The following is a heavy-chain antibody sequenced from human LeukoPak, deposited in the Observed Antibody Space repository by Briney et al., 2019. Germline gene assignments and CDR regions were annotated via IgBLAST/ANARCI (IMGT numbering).Heavy chain of an antibody. D-gene: IGHD6-13*01. CDR1: GGTFTSYA. CDR3: AGPSPSSSWYHRAFDI. J-gene: IGHJ3*02. Sequence: SVKVSCKASGGTFTSYAISWVRQAPGQGLEWMGGIIPIFGTANYAQKFKGRVTITADESTSTAYMELSSVRSEDTAVYYCAGPSPSSSWYHRAFDIWGQGTMVTVSS. CDR2: IIPIFGTA. V-gene: IGHV1-69*13.